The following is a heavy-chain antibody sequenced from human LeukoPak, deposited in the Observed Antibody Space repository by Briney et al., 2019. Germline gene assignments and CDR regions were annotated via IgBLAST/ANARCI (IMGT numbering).Heavy chain of an antibody. V-gene: IGHV3-30*02. CDR1: GFTFSSYG. D-gene: IGHD2-2*01. CDR2: IRYDGSNK. CDR3: ARDSAEGVTLYYYYYYMDV. J-gene: IGHJ6*03. Sequence: GGSLRLSCAASGFTFSSYGMHWVRQAPGKGLEWVAFIRYDGSNKYYADSVKGRFTISRDNSKNTLYLQMNSLRTEDTAVYYCARDSAEGVTLYYYYYYMDVWGKGTTVTVSS.